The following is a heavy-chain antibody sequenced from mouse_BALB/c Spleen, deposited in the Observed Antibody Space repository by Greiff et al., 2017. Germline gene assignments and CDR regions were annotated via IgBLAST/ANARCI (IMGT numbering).Heavy chain of an antibody. J-gene: IGHJ2*01. CDR1: GFTFSSYG. Sequence: EVQGVESGGGLVQPGGSLKLSCAASGFTFSSYGMSWVRQTPDKRLELVATINSNGGSTYYPDSVKGRFTISRDNAKNTLYLQMSSLKSEDTAMYYCARVDDYVFFDYWGQGTTLTVSS. D-gene: IGHD2-4*01. V-gene: IGHV5-6-3*01. CDR2: INSNGGST. CDR3: ARVDDYVFFDY.